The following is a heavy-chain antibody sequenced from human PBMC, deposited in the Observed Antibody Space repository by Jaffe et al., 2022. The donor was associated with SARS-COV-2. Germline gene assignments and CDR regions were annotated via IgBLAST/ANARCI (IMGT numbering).Heavy chain of an antibody. CDR3: SSGGHVDY. Sequence: EVLLVESGGGLVQPGGSLRLSCAASGFPSGFTFSYFWMTWVRQAPGKGLEWVANIKEDGSEKNYVDSVKGRFTISRDNAKNSLYLQMNSLRAEDTAVYYCSSGGHVDYLGQGTLVTVSS. J-gene: IGHJ4*02. CDR1: GFTFSYFW. D-gene: IGHD2-15*01. CDR2: IKEDGSEK. V-gene: IGHV3-7*01.